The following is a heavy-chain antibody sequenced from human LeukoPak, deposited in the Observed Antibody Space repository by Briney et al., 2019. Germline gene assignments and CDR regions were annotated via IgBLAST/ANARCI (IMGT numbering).Heavy chain of an antibody. V-gene: IGHV4-34*01. Sequence: SETLSLTCAVYGGSFSGYYWSWIRQPPGKGLEWIGEINHSGSTNYNPSLKSRVTISVDTSKNQFSLKLSSVTAADTAVYYCARGDIGGYDVWGKGTTVTVSP. CDR1: GGSFSGYY. CDR2: INHSGST. J-gene: IGHJ6*04. D-gene: IGHD6-25*01. CDR3: ARGDIGGYDV.